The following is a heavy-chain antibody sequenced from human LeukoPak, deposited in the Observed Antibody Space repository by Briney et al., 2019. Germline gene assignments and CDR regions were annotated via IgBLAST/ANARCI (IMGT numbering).Heavy chain of an antibody. CDR1: GGSISSYY. J-gene: IGHJ4*02. D-gene: IGHD6-19*01. V-gene: IGHV4-59*01. CDR3: ARSRVFYSSITFFDY. Sequence: SETLSLTCTVSGGSISSYYWSWIRQPPGKGLEWIGYIYYSGSTNYNPSLKSRVTISVDTSKNQFSLKLSSVTAADTAVYYCARSRVFYSSITFFDYWGQGTLVTVSS. CDR2: IYYSGST.